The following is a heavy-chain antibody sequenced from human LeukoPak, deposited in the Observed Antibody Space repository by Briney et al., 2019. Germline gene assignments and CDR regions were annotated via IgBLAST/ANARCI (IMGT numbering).Heavy chain of an antibody. D-gene: IGHD3-16*01. Sequence: PSETLSLTCSVSGGSISGRRYYWGWIRQPPGRGLEWIGSIHYDGATYYNPSLKSRVTMSVDTSKNQVSLKLRSGTAADTAVYYCARAPGGSLRPYYYYYYGMDVWGQGTTVTVSS. CDR3: ARAPGGSLRPYYYYYYGMDV. V-gene: IGHV4-39*01. CDR1: GGSISGRRYY. J-gene: IGHJ6*02. CDR2: IHYDGAT.